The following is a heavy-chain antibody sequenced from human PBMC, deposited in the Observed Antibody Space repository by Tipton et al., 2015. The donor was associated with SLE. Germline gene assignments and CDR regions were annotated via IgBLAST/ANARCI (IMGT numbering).Heavy chain of an antibody. J-gene: IGHJ5*02. D-gene: IGHD4-17*01. CDR2: INHSGRT. V-gene: IGHV4-34*01. CDR3: ARVPSGAVTLGWFDP. CDR1: GGSFSGYY. Sequence: TLSLTCAVYGGSFSGYYWSWFRQPTGKGLEWVGEINHSGRTNYSPSLKSRVTISVDTSKTQFSLNLTSLTAADTAVYYCARVPSGAVTLGWFDPWGQGTLVTVSS.